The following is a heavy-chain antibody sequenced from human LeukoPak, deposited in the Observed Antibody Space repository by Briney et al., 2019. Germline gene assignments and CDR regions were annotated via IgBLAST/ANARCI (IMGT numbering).Heavy chain of an antibody. CDR3: ARDIGGCYTAIDY. V-gene: IGHV3-21*01. J-gene: IGHJ4*02. CDR2: ISSSSAHI. D-gene: IGHD2-15*01. CDR1: GFTFSSYS. Sequence: PGGSLRLSCAASGFTFSSYSMNWVRQAPGKGLEWVSFISSSSAHINYADSVKGRFTISRDNPRNSLYLQMNSLRAEDTAVYYCARDIGGCYTAIDYWGQGTLVTVSS.